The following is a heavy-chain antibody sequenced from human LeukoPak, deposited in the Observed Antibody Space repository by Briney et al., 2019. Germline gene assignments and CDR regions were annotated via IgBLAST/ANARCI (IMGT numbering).Heavy chain of an antibody. Sequence: PTGGSLRLSCAASGFTFSSYSMNWVRQAPGKGLEWVSYISSSSSTIYYADSVKGRFTISRDNAKNSLYLQMNSLRAEDTAVYYCATDRSSIAVRPHWGQGTLVTVSS. CDR3: ATDRSSIAVRPH. V-gene: IGHV3-48*04. J-gene: IGHJ4*02. CDR2: ISSSSSTI. D-gene: IGHD6-6*01. CDR1: GFTFSSYS.